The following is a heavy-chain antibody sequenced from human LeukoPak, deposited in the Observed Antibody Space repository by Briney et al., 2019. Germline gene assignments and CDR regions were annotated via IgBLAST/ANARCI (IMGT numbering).Heavy chain of an antibody. CDR3: ARLGGNSCFDY. J-gene: IGHJ4*02. Sequence: SETLSLTCTVSGGFISSYYWSWIRQPPGKGLEGIGYIYYSGSTNYNPSLKSRVTISVDTSKNQFSLKLSSVTAADTAVYYCARLGGNSCFDYWGQGTLVTVSS. CDR2: IYYSGST. D-gene: IGHD4-23*01. V-gene: IGHV4-59*01. CDR1: GGFISSYY.